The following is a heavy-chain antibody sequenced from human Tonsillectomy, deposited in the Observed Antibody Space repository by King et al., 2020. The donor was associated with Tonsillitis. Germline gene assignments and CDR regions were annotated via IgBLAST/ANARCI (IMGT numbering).Heavy chain of an antibody. V-gene: IGHV3-74*01. D-gene: IGHD2-21*02. CDR3: ARVYCGSDCSRHGSAYYYSMDI. CDR2: INSDGSST. J-gene: IGHJ6*02. CDR1: GFTFRSYW. Sequence: VQLVESGGGLVQPGGSLRLSCAASGFTFRSYWMHWVRQVPGKGLVWVSRINSDGSSTSYADSVKGRFTISRDNAKNTLYLQMNSLRAEDTAVYYCARVYCGSDCSRHGSAYYYSMDIWGQGTTVTVSS.